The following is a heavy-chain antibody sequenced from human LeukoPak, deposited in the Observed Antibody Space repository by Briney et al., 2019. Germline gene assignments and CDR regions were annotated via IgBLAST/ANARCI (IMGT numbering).Heavy chain of an antibody. CDR3: ARGPPIAVAGTGYYFDY. Sequence: ASVKVSCKASGYTFTSYGISWVRQAPGQGLEWMGWISAYNGNTNYAQKLQGRVTMTTDTSTSTAYMELRSLRSDDTAVYYCARGPPIAVAGTGYYFDYWGQGTLVTVSS. CDR1: GYTFTSYG. CDR2: ISAYNGNT. D-gene: IGHD6-19*01. J-gene: IGHJ4*02. V-gene: IGHV1-18*01.